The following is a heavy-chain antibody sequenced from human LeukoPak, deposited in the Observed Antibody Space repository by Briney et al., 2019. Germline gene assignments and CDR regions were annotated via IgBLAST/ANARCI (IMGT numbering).Heavy chain of an antibody. J-gene: IGHJ6*03. Sequence: PGGSLRLSCKASGFGLSTFAMSWVRRAPGKGLELVSTLSSSGSRTYYAESVKGRFTISRDTSMNTVFLQMNSLRGDDTAIYYCAKNKGQLVPNYCMNVWGKGTTVTVS. V-gene: IGHV3-23*01. CDR2: LSSSGSRT. CDR3: AKNKGQLVPNYCMNV. CDR1: GFGLSTFA. D-gene: IGHD2/OR15-2a*01.